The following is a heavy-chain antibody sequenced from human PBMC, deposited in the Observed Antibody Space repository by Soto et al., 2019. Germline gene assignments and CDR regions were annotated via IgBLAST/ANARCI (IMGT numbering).Heavy chain of an antibody. J-gene: IGHJ4*02. D-gene: IGHD3-22*01. Sequence: QVQLVQSGAEVKKPGSSVKVSCKASGGTFSSYTISWVRQAPGQGLEWMGRIIPILGIANYAQKFQGRVTXTXDXXTSPAYMELSSLRSEDTAVYYCARDYYDSSGHFDYWGQGTLVTVSS. CDR3: ARDYYDSSGHFDY. V-gene: IGHV1-69*08. CDR2: IIPILGIA. CDR1: GGTFSSYT.